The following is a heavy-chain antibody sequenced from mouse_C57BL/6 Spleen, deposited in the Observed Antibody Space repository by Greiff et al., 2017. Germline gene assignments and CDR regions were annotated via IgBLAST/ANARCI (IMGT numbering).Heavy chain of an antibody. J-gene: IGHJ3*01. CDR2: IYPGDGDT. V-gene: IGHV1-82*01. CDR1: GYAFSSSW. Sequence: QVQPQQSGPELVKPGASVKISCKASGYAFSSSWMNWVKQRPGKGLEWIGRIYPGDGDTNYNGKFKGKATLTADKSSSTAYMQLSSLTSEDSAVYFCAVYYGSSGFAYWGQGTLVTVSA. D-gene: IGHD1-1*01. CDR3: AVYYGSSGFAY.